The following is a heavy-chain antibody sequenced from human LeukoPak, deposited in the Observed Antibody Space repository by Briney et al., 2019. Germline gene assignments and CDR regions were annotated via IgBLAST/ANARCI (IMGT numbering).Heavy chain of an antibody. CDR3: GRHRSGSGTYFIDY. J-gene: IGHJ4*02. V-gene: IGHV3-23*01. D-gene: IGHD3-10*01. Sequence: GGPLRLPCAASGLTFTPYAMSGVRQAPGKGLRGVALISGNGGSTYYADSVKGRFTSSRDNSRNTLYLQMNSLRAEDTAVYYCGRHRSGSGTYFIDYWGQGTLVSGSS. CDR2: ISGNGGST. CDR1: GLTFTPYA.